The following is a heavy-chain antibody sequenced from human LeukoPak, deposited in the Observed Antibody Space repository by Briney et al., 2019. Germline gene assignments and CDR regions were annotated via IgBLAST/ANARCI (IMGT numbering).Heavy chain of an antibody. V-gene: IGHV1-69*10. Sequence: SVKVSCKASGGTFSSYAISWVRQAPGQGLEWMGGFDPEDGESIFAQRFQGRFSMTEDTSTDTAYMELRSLRPEDTAIYYCARGIDDSSSAYWGQGTLVTVSS. CDR3: ARGIDDSSSAY. CDR2: FDPEDGES. D-gene: IGHD6-6*01. CDR1: GGTFSSYA. J-gene: IGHJ4*02.